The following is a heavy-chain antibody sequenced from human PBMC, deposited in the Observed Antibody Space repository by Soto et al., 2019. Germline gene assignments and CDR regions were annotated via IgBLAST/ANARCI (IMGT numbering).Heavy chain of an antibody. Sequence: ASVKVSCKASGYTFTGNYLHWVRQAPGRRLEWMGWINPNSGGTNYAQKFQGWVTMTRDTSISTAYMELSRLRSDDTAVYYCARAPSPARDAFDIWGQGTMVTVS. J-gene: IGHJ3*02. CDR3: ARAPSPARDAFDI. D-gene: IGHD2-2*01. CDR1: GYTFTGNY. V-gene: IGHV1-2*04. CDR2: INPNSGGT.